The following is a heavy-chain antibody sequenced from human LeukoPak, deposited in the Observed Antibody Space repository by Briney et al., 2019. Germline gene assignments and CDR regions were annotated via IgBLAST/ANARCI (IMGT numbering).Heavy chain of an antibody. CDR3: VKGHDSSGYYLSYFDY. CDR2: ISSNGGTT. CDR1: GFTFSSYA. D-gene: IGHD3-22*01. V-gene: IGHV3-64D*09. J-gene: IGHJ4*02. Sequence: GGSLRLSCSASGFTFSSYAMHWIRQAPGKGLEYVSTISSNGGTTYYADSVKGRFTISRDNSKNTLYLQMSSLRAEDTAVYYCVKGHDSSGYYLSYFDYWGQGALVTVSS.